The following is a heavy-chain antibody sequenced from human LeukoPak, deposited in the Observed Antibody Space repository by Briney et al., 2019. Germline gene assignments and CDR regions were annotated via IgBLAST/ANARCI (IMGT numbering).Heavy chain of an antibody. J-gene: IGHJ6*03. V-gene: IGHV4-39*01. CDR1: GGSINTPNYY. D-gene: IGHD3-9*01. CDR2: IFYSGGT. CDR3: ARLGGDIYFYYMDV. Sequence: PSETLSLTCTVSGGSINTPNYYWGWIRQTPGKGLEWIGNIFYSGGTYYSPSLTSRVTISLDTSRNQFSLKLSSVTAADTAVYYCARLGGDIYFYYMDVWGKGTTVTISS.